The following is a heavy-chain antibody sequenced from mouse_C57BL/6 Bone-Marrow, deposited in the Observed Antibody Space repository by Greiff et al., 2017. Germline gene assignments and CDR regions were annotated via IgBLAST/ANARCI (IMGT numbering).Heavy chain of an antibody. CDR3: ARWITTVVATRYYFDY. CDR2: IHPNSGST. CDR1: GYTFTSYW. Sequence: VQLQQSGTVLARPGASVKLSCKASGYTFTSYWMHWVKQRPGQGLEWIGMIHPNSGSTNYNEKFKSKATLTVDKSSSTAYMQLSSLTSEDSAVYYCARWITTVVATRYYFDYWGQGTTLTVSS. J-gene: IGHJ2*01. V-gene: IGHV1-64*01. D-gene: IGHD1-1*01.